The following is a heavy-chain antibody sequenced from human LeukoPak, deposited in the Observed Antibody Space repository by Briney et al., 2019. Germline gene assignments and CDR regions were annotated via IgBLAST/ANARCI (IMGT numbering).Heavy chain of an antibody. D-gene: IGHD1-26*01. V-gene: IGHV4-59*01. CDR2: IYYSGST. J-gene: IGHJ6*03. Sequence: SETLSLTCAVYGGSFSGYYWSWIRQPPGKGLEWIGYIYYSGSTNYNPSLKSRVTISVDTYKNQFSLKLSSVTAADTAVYYCARSIYSGSYYYYYHYMDVWGKGTTVTISS. CDR1: GGSFSGYY. CDR3: ARSIYSGSYYYYYHYMDV.